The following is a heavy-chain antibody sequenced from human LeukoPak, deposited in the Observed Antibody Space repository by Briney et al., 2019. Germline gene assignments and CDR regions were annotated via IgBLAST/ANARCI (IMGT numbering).Heavy chain of an antibody. CDR1: GYTFTSYA. CDR3: ARGDGIVVVPAALDY. CDR2: IIPIFGTA. J-gene: IGHJ4*02. V-gene: IGHV1-69*05. Sequence: SVKVSCKASGYTFTSYAISWVRQAPGQGLEWMGGIIPIFGTANYAQKFQGRVTITTDESTSTAYMELSSLRSEDTAVYYCARGDGIVVVPAALDYWGQGTLVTVSS. D-gene: IGHD2-2*01.